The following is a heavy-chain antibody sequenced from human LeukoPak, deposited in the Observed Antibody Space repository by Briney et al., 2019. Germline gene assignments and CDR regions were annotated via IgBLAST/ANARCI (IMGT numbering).Heavy chain of an antibody. CDR3: ARAPDSFSSWFDP. CDR2: MNPNSGNT. D-gene: IGHD3-16*01. V-gene: IGHV1-8*01. J-gene: IGHJ5*02. Sequence: ASVKVSCKASGYTFTSYDINWVRQATGQGLEWMGWMNPNSGNTGYAQKFQGRVTMTRNTSISTAYMELSSLRSKDTAVYYCARAPDSFSSWFDPWGQGTLVTVSS. CDR1: GYTFTSYD.